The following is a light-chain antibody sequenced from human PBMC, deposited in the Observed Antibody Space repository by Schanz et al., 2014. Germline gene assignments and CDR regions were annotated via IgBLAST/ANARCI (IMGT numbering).Light chain of an antibody. CDR2: GAS. Sequence: DIVLTQSPGTLSLSPGERATLSCRASQSLSSNHLAWYQQKPGQAPRLLIYGASNRASGIPDRFSGSGSGTDFTLTITRLETEDFAVYYCQQFGSSPRTFGQGTKVEV. CDR3: QQFGSSPRT. CDR1: QSLSSNH. V-gene: IGKV3-20*01. J-gene: IGKJ1*01.